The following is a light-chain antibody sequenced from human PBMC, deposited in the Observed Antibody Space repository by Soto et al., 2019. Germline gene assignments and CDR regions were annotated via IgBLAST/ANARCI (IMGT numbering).Light chain of an antibody. CDR3: QQYNGWPWT. CDR2: GAS. J-gene: IGKJ1*01. CDR1: ESVSSSY. V-gene: IGKV3-15*01. Sequence: ILLTQSPGTLSLSPGERATLSCRASESVSSSYLAWYLQRPGQAPRLLMYGASTRATDIPARFSGGGSGTEFTLTITGLQSEDFAVYYCQQYNGWPWTFGLGTKVDIK.